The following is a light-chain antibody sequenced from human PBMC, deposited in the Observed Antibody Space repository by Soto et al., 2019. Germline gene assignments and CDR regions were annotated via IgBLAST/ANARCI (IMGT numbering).Light chain of an antibody. Sequence: EIVFTQSQATLSLSPGERATLSCRASQSVSSNHLAWYQQKPGQAPRLLIYGASRRATGIPDRFSGSGSGTEFTLTISRLEPEDFAVYYCQQYGSSTYTFGQGTKV. CDR1: QSVSSNH. J-gene: IGKJ2*01. CDR2: GAS. V-gene: IGKV3-20*01. CDR3: QQYGSSTYT.